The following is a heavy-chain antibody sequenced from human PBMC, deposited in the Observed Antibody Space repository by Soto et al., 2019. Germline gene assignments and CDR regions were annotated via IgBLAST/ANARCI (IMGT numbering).Heavy chain of an antibody. J-gene: IGHJ6*02. V-gene: IGHV3-7*03. Sequence: GSLRLSCEVSGFTFSMYSMSWVRQSPGKGLEWVAKIPQDGVDGHYADSVKGRFTISRDNGKNSLYLQLNNLRAEDTAVYYCARDHLILPAHDFFYGSDVWGRGATVTVSS. CDR3: ARDHLILPAHDFFYGSDV. CDR1: GFTFSMYS. D-gene: IGHD2-21*02. CDR2: IPQDGVDG.